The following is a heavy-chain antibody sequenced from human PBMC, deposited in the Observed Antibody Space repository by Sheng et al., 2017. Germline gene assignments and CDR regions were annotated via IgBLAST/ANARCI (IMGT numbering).Heavy chain of an antibody. Sequence: VQLVESGAEVKKPGSSVKVSCKASGGTYNTYSISWVRQAPGQGLEWMGGITPITGVATYAEKFQGRGTITADRSTTTAYLELSSLRSEDTAVYYCARSRITGFYYYMDVWGQGTTVTVSS. CDR1: GGTYNTYS. CDR2: ITPITGVA. CDR3: ARSRITGFYYYMDV. J-gene: IGHJ6*03. V-gene: IGHV1-69*10. D-gene: IGHD1-20*01.